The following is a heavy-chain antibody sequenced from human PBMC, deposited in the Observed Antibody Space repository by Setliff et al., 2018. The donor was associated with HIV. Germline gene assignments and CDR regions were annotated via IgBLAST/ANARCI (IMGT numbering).Heavy chain of an antibody. CDR3: ARVSSTYWYSIFRNYYYHMDV. D-gene: IGHD2-8*02. Sequence: SETLSLTCAVSGYSISSGYYWGWIRQPPGKGLEWIGTIYHSGSTYYNPSLKSRVTISVDTSKNQFSLRLSSVTAADTALYYCARVSSTYWYSIFRNYYYHMDVWGKGTTVTVSS. CDR1: GYSISSGYY. CDR2: IYHSGST. J-gene: IGHJ6*03. V-gene: IGHV4-38-2*01.